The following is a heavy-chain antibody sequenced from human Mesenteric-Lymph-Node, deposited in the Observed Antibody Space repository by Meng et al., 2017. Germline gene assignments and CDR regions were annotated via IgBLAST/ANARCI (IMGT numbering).Heavy chain of an antibody. Sequence: GESLKISCAASGFTFSSYSMNWVRQAPGKGLEWVSSISSSSSYIYYADSVKGRFTISRDNAKNSLYLQMNSLRAEDTAVYYCAKPALDYYGSGSYRYFDYWGQGTLVTVSS. V-gene: IGHV3-21*04. CDR3: AKPALDYYGSGSYRYFDY. D-gene: IGHD3-10*01. CDR2: ISSSSSYI. CDR1: GFTFSSYS. J-gene: IGHJ4*02.